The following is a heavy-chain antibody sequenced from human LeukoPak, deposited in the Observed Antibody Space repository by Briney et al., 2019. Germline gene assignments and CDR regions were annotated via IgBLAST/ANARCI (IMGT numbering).Heavy chain of an antibody. J-gene: IGHJ4*02. D-gene: IGHD3-10*01. Sequence: GGSLGLSCAASGFRFGDHYMSWVRQAPGKGPEWISYISGNGGDIAYADSVKGRFTISRDNAKNSLYLQMNSLRVEDTAVYHCVRHSGRAGGQWGQGTLIAVSS. V-gene: IGHV3-11*01. CDR2: ISGNGGDI. CDR1: GFRFGDHY. CDR3: VRHSGRAGGQ.